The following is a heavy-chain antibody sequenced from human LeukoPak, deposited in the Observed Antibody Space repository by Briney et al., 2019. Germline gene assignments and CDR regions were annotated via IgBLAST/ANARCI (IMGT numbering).Heavy chain of an antibody. V-gene: IGHV1-46*01. J-gene: IGHJ5*02. D-gene: IGHD2-2*01. CDR1: GYTFTSYY. Sequence: ASVKVSCRASGYTFTSYYMHWVRQAPGQGLEWMGIINPGGGSTSYAQKFQGRVTMTRDTSTSTVYMELSSLRSEDTAVYYCARDIVVVPAATNWFDPWGQGTLVTVSS. CDR2: INPGGGST. CDR3: ARDIVVVPAATNWFDP.